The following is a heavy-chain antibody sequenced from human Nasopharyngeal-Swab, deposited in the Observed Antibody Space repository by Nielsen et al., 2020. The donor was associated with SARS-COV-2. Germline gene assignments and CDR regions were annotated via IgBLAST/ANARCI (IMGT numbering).Heavy chain of an antibody. CDR1: GYTFTSYG. J-gene: IGHJ6*02. D-gene: IGHD1-26*01. CDR2: ISADNGNT. CDR3: GRKIRELNYYYYGMDV. Sequence: ASGKVSCKASGYTFTSYGISWVRQAPGQGLEGMGWISADNGNTNYAQQLQGRVTMTTDTTTSIASMELRSLRTDDTAVYYCGRKIRELNYYYYGMDVWGQGTTVTVSS. V-gene: IGHV1-18*01.